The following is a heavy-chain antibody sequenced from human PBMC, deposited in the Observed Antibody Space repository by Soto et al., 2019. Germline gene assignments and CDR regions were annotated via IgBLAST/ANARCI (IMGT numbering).Heavy chain of an antibody. CDR3: ARLGIAAAGTGGRGN. CDR2: INPNSGGT. D-gene: IGHD6-13*01. J-gene: IGHJ4*02. V-gene: IGHV1-2*02. Sequence: GASVKVSCKASGYTFTGYYMHWVRQAPGQGLEWMGWINPNSGGTNYAQKFQGRVTMTRDTSISTAYMELSRLRSDDTAVYYCARLGIAAAGTGGRGNWGQGTLVTVSS. CDR1: GYTFTGYY.